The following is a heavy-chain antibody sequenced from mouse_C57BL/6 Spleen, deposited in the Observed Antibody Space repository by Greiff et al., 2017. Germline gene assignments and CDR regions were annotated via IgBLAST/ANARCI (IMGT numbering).Heavy chain of an antibody. Sequence: EVQRVESGGGLVKPGGSLKLSCAASGFTFSDYGMHWVRQAPEKGLEWVAYISSGSSTIYYADTVKGRFTISRDNAKNTLFLQMTSLRSEDTAMYYCARQDRGYWYFDVWGTGTTVTVSS. CDR3: ARQDRGYWYFDV. J-gene: IGHJ1*03. D-gene: IGHD3-3*01. CDR2: ISSGSSTI. V-gene: IGHV5-17*01. CDR1: GFTFSDYG.